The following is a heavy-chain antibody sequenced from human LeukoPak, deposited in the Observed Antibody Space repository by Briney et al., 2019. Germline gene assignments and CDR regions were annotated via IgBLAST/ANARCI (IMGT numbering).Heavy chain of an antibody. Sequence: SGTLCLTCSVSGGSISGYSWSWVRECAAKGLEWIGRVYTSGNTNYNPSFKSRFTMSIDTSKKQFSLKLYTVTAADTAVYYCARDNPAGPWGQGTLVTVSS. D-gene: IGHD1-14*01. CDR2: VYTSGNT. J-gene: IGHJ5*02. CDR1: GGSISGYS. CDR3: ARDNPAGP. V-gene: IGHV4-4*07.